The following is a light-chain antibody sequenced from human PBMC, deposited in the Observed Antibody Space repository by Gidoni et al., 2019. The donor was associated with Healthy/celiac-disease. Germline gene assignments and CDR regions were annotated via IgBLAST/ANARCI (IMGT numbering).Light chain of an antibody. CDR3: GTWDSSLSTWV. Sequence: QSVLTQPPSVSAAPGQKVTISCSGSSSNIGNNYVPWYQQLPGTAPKLLIYDNKKRPSGIPDRFSGSKSGTSATLGITGLQTGDEADYYCGTWDSSLSTWVFGGGTKLTVL. J-gene: IGLJ3*02. CDR2: DNK. CDR1: SSNIGNNY. V-gene: IGLV1-51*01.